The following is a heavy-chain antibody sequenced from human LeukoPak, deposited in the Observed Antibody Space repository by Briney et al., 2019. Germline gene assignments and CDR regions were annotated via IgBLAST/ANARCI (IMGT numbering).Heavy chain of an antibody. Sequence: GWALTLSCASSGCTFSTYAMSWVRQAPGKALEWVSSVGRSGDRTYYADSVKGRFTVSRDNSKNTVYLQMNSLRVDDTALYHCARDSGSYLQPTDFWGHGTLVTVSS. CDR2: VGRSGDRT. CDR3: ARDSGSYLQPTDF. D-gene: IGHD1-26*01. CDR1: GCTFSTYA. V-gene: IGHV3-23*01. J-gene: IGHJ4*01.